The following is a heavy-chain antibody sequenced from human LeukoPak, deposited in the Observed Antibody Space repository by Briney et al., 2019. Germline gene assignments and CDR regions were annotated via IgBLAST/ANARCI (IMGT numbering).Heavy chain of an antibody. J-gene: IGHJ4*02. V-gene: IGHV3-23*01. Sequence: PGGSLRLSCAASRFIFSSYTMSWVRQAPGKGLEWVSAISGSGDTTYYADSVKGRFTISRDNSKNTLYLQMNSLRAEDTAVYYCAKDVLWFGELSPDGYFDYWGQGTPVTVSS. CDR2: ISGSGDTT. CDR1: RFIFSSYT. D-gene: IGHD3-10*01. CDR3: AKDVLWFGELSPDGYFDY.